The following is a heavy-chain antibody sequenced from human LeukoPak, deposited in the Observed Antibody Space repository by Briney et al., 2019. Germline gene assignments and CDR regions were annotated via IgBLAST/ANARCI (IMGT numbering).Heavy chain of an antibody. J-gene: IGHJ4*02. CDR2: FDPEDGET. Sequence: ASVKVSCKASGYTFTSYYMHWVRQAPGKGLEWMGGFDPEDGETIYAQKFQGRVTMTEDTSTDTAYMELSSLRSEDTAVYYCATARIAVAGTVLGFDYWGQGTLVTVSS. CDR3: ATARIAVAGTVLGFDY. V-gene: IGHV1-24*01. CDR1: GYTFTSYY. D-gene: IGHD6-19*01.